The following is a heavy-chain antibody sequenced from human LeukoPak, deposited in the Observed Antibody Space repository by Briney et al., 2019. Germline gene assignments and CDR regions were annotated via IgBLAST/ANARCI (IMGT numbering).Heavy chain of an antibody. CDR2: SQTKSDGGTT. CDR1: GFTFNDAW. V-gene: IGHV3-15*01. Sequence: GGSLRLSCVASGFTFNDAWMSWVRQTPGKGLEWVGRSQTKSDGGTTDYPAHMKDRFTISRDDSKNTLYLEMNSLKIEDTGVYYCTTAGDFWGNDYWGQGTLVTVSS. J-gene: IGHJ4*02. CDR3: TTAGDFWGNDY. D-gene: IGHD3-3*01.